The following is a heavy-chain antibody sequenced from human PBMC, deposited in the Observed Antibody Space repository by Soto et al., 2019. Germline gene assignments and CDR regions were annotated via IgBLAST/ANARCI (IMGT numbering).Heavy chain of an antibody. CDR3: ARGAQWLAWYYFDY. J-gene: IGHJ4*02. D-gene: IGHD6-19*01. CDR1: GGSFSGYY. V-gene: IGHV4-34*01. Sequence: SETLSLTCAFYGGSFSGYYWSWIRQPPGKGLEWIGEINHSGSTNYNPSLKSRVTISVDTSKNQFSLKLSSVTAADTAVYYCARGAQWLAWYYFDYWGQGTLVTVPS. CDR2: INHSGST.